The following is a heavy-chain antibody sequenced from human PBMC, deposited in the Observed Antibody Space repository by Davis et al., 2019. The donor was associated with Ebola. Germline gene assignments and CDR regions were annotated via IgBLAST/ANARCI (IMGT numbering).Heavy chain of an antibody. CDR3: ASLKQWLRGDV. D-gene: IGHD5-12*01. V-gene: IGHV4-39*07. CDR2: INHSGST. Sequence: MPSETLSLTCTVSGGSISSSSYYWSWIRQPPGKGLEWIGEINHSGSTNYNPSLKSRVTISVDTSKNQFSLKLSSVTAADTAVYYCASLKQWLRGDVWGQGTTVTVSS. CDR1: GGSISSSSYY. J-gene: IGHJ6*02.